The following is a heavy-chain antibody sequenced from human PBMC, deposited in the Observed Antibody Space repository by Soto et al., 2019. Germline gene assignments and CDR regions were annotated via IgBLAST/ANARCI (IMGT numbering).Heavy chain of an antibody. J-gene: IGHJ6*03. CDR3: ARHRPEGVPAALYYYYYYRDV. CDR1: GGSIRSGGYY. V-gene: IGHV4-31*03. D-gene: IGHD2-2*01. CDR2: IYYSGST. Sequence: PSETLSLPCTVSGGSIRSGGYYWSWIRQHPGKGLEWIGYIYYSGSTYYNPSLKSRVTISVDTSKHQFSLKLSSVTPADTAVYYCARHRPEGVPAALYYYYYYRDVWGKGTTVTVTS.